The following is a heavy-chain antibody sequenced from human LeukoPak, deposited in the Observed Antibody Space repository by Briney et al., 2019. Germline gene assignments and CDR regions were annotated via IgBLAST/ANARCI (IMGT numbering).Heavy chain of an antibody. V-gene: IGHV3-43*01. CDR3: AKESGSYYYYYMDV. J-gene: IGHJ6*03. CDR2: ISWDGGST. Sequence: GGSLRLSCAASGFTFDDYTMHWVRQAPGKGLEWVSLISWDGGSTYYADSVKGRFTISRDNSKNSLYLQMNSLRTEDTALYYCAKESGSYYYYYMDVWGKGTTVTVSS. D-gene: IGHD1-26*01. CDR1: GFTFDDYT.